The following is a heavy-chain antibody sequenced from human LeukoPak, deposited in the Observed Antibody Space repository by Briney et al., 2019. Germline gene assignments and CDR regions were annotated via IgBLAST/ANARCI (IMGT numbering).Heavy chain of an antibody. Sequence: GASVKVSCKASGYSFTSYAMNWVRQAPGQGLEWMGWINSNTGNPTYAQGFTGRFVFSLDTSVSTAYLQISSLKAEDTAVYYCVRISAPTVSYSARHMDYWGQGTLVTVSS. CDR2: INSNTGNP. CDR3: VRISAPTVSYSARHMDY. D-gene: IGHD4-11*01. V-gene: IGHV7-4-1*02. J-gene: IGHJ4*02. CDR1: GYSFTSYA.